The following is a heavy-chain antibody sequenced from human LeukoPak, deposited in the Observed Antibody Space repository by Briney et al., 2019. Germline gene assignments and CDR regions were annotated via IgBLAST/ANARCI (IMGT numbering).Heavy chain of an antibody. CDR2: IYSGGST. CDR3: ATAESSSGNDY. Sequence: GGSLRPSCAASGLTVGSNYMSWFRQAPEKGLEWVSVIYSGGSTYYADSVKGRFTISRDNSKNTLYLQMNSLRAEDTAVYYCATAESSSGNDYWGQGTLVTVSS. CDR1: GLTVGSNY. D-gene: IGHD6-19*01. V-gene: IGHV3-53*01. J-gene: IGHJ4*02.